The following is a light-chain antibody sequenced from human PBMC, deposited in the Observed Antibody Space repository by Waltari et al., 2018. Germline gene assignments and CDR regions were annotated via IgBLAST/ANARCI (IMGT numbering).Light chain of an antibody. V-gene: IGKV4-1*01. J-gene: IGKJ1*01. Sequence: DIVMTQSPDSLAVSLGERATIHCKSSQSVLYSSNNKNYLAWYQQKPGQPPKLIIYWASTREAGVPDRFSGSGSGTDFTLTISSLQAEDVAVYYCQQYYSTPTWTFGQGTKVEIK. CDR3: QQYYSTPTWT. CDR2: WAS. CDR1: QSVLYSSNNKNY.